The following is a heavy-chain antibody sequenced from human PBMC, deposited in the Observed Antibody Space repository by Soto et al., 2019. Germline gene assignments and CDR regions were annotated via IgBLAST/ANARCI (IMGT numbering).Heavy chain of an antibody. Sequence: SVKVSCKPSGYSFSDYFIQWVRQAPGQGLEWVAWINPKTAATNYAKKFQGRVSLTWDTSSTTAYMELTRLRPDDTAVYYCARIKWGLNYYNGMDVWGQGTTVTVSS. V-gene: IGHV1-2*02. CDR2: INPKTAAT. CDR1: GYSFSDYF. D-gene: IGHD1-26*01. J-gene: IGHJ6*02. CDR3: ARIKWGLNYYNGMDV.